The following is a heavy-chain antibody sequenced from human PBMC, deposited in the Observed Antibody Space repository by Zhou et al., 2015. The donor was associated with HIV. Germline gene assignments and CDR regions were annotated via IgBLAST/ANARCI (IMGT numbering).Heavy chain of an antibody. Sequence: QVQLVQSGAEVKKPGASVKVSCKASGYTFTSYYMHWVRQAPGQGLEWMGIINPSGGSTSYAQKFQGRVTMTRDTSTSTVYMELSSLRSEDTAVYYCASHPSYDILTGYPSRPFDYWGQGTLVTVSS. V-gene: IGHV1-46*01. J-gene: IGHJ4*02. CDR3: ASHPSYDILTGYPSRPFDY. D-gene: IGHD3-9*01. CDR2: INPSGGST. CDR1: GYTFTSYY.